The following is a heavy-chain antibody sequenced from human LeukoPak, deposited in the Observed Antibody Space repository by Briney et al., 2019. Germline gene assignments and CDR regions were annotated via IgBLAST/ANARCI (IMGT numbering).Heavy chain of an antibody. CDR3: AKAVGFYYYSGMDV. CDR2: ISGSGGST. Sequence: PGGSLRLSCAASGFTVSSNYMSWVRQAPGKGLEWVSGISGSGGSTNYADSVKGRLTISRDNSKNTLYLQMNSLRAEDTAVYYCAKAVGFYYYSGMDVWGQGATVTVS. CDR1: GFTVSSNY. J-gene: IGHJ6*02. V-gene: IGHV3-23*01. D-gene: IGHD6-19*01.